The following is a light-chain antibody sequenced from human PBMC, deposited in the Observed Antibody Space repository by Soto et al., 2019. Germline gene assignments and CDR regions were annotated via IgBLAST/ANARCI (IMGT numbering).Light chain of an antibody. CDR2: KAS. J-gene: IGKJ1*01. CDR3: QHYNSYPWT. Sequence: DIQMTQSPSSLSASVGDRVTITCQASQDIGNYLNWYQQKPGRAPNLLIHKASHLESGVPSRFSGSGSGTEFTLTISSLQPGDFATYYCQHYNSYPWTFGQGTKVDIK. V-gene: IGKV1-5*03. CDR1: QDIGNY.